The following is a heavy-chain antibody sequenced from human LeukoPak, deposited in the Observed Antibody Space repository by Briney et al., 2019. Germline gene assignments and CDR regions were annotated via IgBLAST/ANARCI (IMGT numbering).Heavy chain of an antibody. D-gene: IGHD4-17*01. V-gene: IGHV3-53*01. J-gene: IGHJ4*02. CDR2: IYGGGTT. Sequence: PGGSLRLSCAASGFTVSNNYMSWVRQAPGKGLEWVSLIYGGGTTYYSDSVKARSTISSDSSKNTLYLQMNSLRAEDTAVYYCARAPNYGDYGGQWGRGTLVTVSS. CDR1: GFTVSNNY. CDR3: ARAPNYGDYGGQ.